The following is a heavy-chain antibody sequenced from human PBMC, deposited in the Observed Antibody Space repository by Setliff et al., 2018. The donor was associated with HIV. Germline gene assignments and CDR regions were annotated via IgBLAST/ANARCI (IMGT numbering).Heavy chain of an antibody. V-gene: IGHV4-39*01. CDR1: GVSTSSSSYY. D-gene: IGHD6-19*01. J-gene: IGHJ4*02. CDR3: VRQGAVTGHSFGS. CDR2: IYYSGST. Sequence: PSETLSLTCTVSGVSTSSSSYYWGWIRQPPGKGLDWIGYIYYSGSTYYNPSLKSRLTISVDTSKNHFSLRLSSVTAADTAVYYCVRQGAVTGHSFGSWGPGALVTVSS.